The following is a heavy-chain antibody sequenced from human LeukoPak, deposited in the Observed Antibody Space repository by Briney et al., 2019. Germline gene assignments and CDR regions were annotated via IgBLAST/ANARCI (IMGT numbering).Heavy chain of an antibody. J-gene: IGHJ3*01. V-gene: IGHV3-13*01. CDR3: ARESGGSGTLPYDF. CDR2: VGVGHDT. D-gene: IGHD3-10*01. Sequence: PGGSLRLSCAASGFSLSSYEMHWVRQPSGKGLEWVSAVGVGHDTFYGGSVKGRFTISRDNARNSVYLQMHSLRAGDTGVYYCARESGGSGTLPYDFWGHGTMVTVSS. CDR1: GFSLSSYE.